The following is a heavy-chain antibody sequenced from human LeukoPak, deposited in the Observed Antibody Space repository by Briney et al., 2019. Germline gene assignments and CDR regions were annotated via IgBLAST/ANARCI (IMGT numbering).Heavy chain of an antibody. CDR3: ARVLTIFGVVITGHAFDI. CDR1: GFTFSSYE. Sequence: GGSLRLSCAASGFTFSSYEMNWVRQAPGKGLEGVSYISSSGSTIYYADSVKGRFTISRDNAKNSLYLQMNSLRAEDTAVYYCARVLTIFGVVITGHAFDIWGQGTMVTVSS. CDR2: ISSSGSTI. D-gene: IGHD3-3*01. V-gene: IGHV3-48*03. J-gene: IGHJ3*02.